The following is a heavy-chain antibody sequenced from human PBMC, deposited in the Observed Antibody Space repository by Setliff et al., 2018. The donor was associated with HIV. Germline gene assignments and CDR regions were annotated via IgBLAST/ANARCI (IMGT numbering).Heavy chain of an antibody. D-gene: IGHD3-10*01. J-gene: IGHJ3*02. V-gene: IGHV2-5*01. CDR1: GFSLNSYGEG. CDR2: IFWNDDK. Sequence: SGPTLVNPTQTLTLTCTFSGFSLNSYGEGVGWTRQPPGKALECLAFIFWNDDKRYSPSLKSRLTITKHTSRNHVVLTVTNMDPVDTATYFCTPGYMRFGELLDGFDTWGQGTMVTVSS. CDR3: TPGYMRFGELLDGFDT.